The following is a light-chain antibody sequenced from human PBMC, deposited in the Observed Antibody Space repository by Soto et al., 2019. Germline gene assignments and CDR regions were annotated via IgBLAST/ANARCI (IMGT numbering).Light chain of an antibody. J-gene: IGKJ1*01. CDR3: QKYDRAPRT. CDR2: SAS. CDR1: QGINNY. V-gene: IGKV1-27*01. Sequence: DIHMTQSPSSLSASIGDSVTITCRASQGINNYLAWYQQKPGKVPVLLIYSASTLKSGVPSRFSGRGAGTDFTLTISSLQPEDFATYYCQKYDRAPRTFGQGTKVDIK.